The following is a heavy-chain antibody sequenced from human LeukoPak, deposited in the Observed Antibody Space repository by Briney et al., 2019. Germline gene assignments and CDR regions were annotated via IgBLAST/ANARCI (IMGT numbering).Heavy chain of an antibody. Sequence: GGSLRLSCAASGFTVSSNYMSWVRQAPGKGLEWVSVIYSGGSTYYADSVKGRFTISRDNSKNTLYLQMNSLRAEDTAVYYCARVDTAMVTREYYFDYWGQGTLVTVSS. J-gene: IGHJ4*02. CDR1: GFTVSSNY. CDR2: IYSGGST. D-gene: IGHD5-18*01. CDR3: ARVDTAMVTREYYFDY. V-gene: IGHV3-66*02.